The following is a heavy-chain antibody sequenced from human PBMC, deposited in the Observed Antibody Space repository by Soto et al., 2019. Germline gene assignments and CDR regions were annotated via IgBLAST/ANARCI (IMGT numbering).Heavy chain of an antibody. J-gene: IGHJ6*02. CDR3: ARQPIYYYDSSGYYLGPYYYGMDV. CDR2: IYPGDSDT. V-gene: IGHV5-51*01. D-gene: IGHD3-22*01. CDR1: GYSFTSYW. Sequence: PGESLKISCKGSGYSFTSYWIGWVRQMPGKGLEWMGIIYPGDSDTRYSPSFQGQVTISADKSISTAYLQWSSLKASDTAMYYCARQPIYYYDSSGYYLGPYYYGMDVWGQGTTVTVSS.